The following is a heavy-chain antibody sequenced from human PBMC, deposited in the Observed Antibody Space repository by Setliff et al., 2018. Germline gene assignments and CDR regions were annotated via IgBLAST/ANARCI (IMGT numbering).Heavy chain of an antibody. CDR1: GLSYSNYW. D-gene: IGHD3-10*01. CDR3: FGAGTCSY. Sequence: GGSLRLSCTASGLSYSNYWVSWVRQAPGKGLEWLASINPHGSEKYYADSVKGRFTISRDNAKNSLSLQMNNLRTEDTAVYYCFGAGTCSYWGQGTLVTV. CDR2: INPHGSEK. J-gene: IGHJ4*02. V-gene: IGHV3-7*01.